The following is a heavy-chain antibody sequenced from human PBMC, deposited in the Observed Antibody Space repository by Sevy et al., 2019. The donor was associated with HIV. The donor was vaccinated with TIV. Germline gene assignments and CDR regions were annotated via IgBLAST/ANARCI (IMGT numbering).Heavy chain of an antibody. CDR2: IKEDGSEK. D-gene: IGHD6-19*01. J-gene: IGHJ4*02. CDR3: ATGAGL. V-gene: IGHV3-7*01. Sequence: GGSLRLSCVVSGLTFSNDWMTWVRQAPGKGLEWVANIKEDGSEKYYLFSVKDRFTISRDNAKNSLFLQMNSLRVDDTDVYYCATGAGLWGQGTLVTVSS. CDR1: GLTFSNDW.